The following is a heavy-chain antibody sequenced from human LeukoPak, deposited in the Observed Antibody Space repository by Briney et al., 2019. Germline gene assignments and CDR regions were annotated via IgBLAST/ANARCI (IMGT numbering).Heavy chain of an antibody. CDR2: IYPGNSDI. CDR3: ARHLSSITSCPNY. V-gene: IGHV5-51*01. CDR1: GYSFASYW. D-gene: IGHD2-2*01. J-gene: IGHJ4*02. Sequence: NRGESPKISCNGSGYSFASYWIAWVRQMPGKGLEWMGVIYPGNSDITYSPSFQGQVTISADKSVSTAYLHWSSLKASDTAIYYCARHLSSITSCPNYWGQGTLVTVSS.